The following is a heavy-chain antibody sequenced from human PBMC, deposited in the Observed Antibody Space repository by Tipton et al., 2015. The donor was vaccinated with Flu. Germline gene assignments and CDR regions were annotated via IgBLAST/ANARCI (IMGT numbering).Heavy chain of an antibody. D-gene: IGHD1-26*01. CDR2: IYHDGNT. Sequence: TLSLTCTVSGDSITTSHYYWGWIRQPPGRGLEWIGNIYHDGNTYYNPSLKSRLTISVDTSKRQFSLRLTSVTAADTAVYYCARYGTYDGSRYFQHWGQGTLVTVSS. V-gene: IGHV4-39*07. J-gene: IGHJ1*01. CDR1: GDSITTSHYY. CDR3: ARYGTYDGSRYFQH.